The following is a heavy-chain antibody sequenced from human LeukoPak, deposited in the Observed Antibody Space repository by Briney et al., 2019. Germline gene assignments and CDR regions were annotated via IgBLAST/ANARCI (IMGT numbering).Heavy chain of an antibody. CDR1: GASISSNS. Sequence: SETLSLTCTVSGASISSNSWGWVRQPPGKGLEWIGYISYSGSTSYNPSLKSRVTISVDTSKIQLSLKLTSVTAADTAVYYCARDMGGWLQFALWGQGTLVTVSS. CDR2: ISYSGST. V-gene: IGHV4-59*01. D-gene: IGHD5-24*01. J-gene: IGHJ4*02. CDR3: ARDMGGWLQFAL.